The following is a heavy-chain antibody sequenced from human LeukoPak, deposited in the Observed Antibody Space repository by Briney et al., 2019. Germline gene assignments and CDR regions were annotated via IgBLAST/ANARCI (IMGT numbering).Heavy chain of an antibody. CDR2: IYTSGST. J-gene: IGHJ4*02. CDR3: ARAPVAGSSWYTYYFDY. CDR1: AGAISSSY. Sequence: SETLSLTCTVSAGAISSSYRSWIRQPAGKGLEWIGRIYTSGSTNYNPSLKSRVTMSVDTSKNQCSLKLSSVTAADTAVYYCARAPVAGSSWYTYYFDYWGQGTLVTVSS. D-gene: IGHD6-13*01. V-gene: IGHV4-4*07.